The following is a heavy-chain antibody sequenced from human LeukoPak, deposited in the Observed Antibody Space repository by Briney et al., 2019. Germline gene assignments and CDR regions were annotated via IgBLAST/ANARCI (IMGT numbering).Heavy chain of an antibody. Sequence: GRSLRLSCAASGFTFSSYAMSRVRQAPGKGLEWVSTIRGSGGGTYYADSVKGRFTISRDNSKNTLYLQMNSLRAEDTAVYFCAKNSGGSCYSSFDYWGQGTLVTVSS. J-gene: IGHJ4*02. CDR1: GFTFSSYA. CDR2: IRGSGGGT. V-gene: IGHV3-23*01. CDR3: AKNSGGSCYSSFDY. D-gene: IGHD2-15*01.